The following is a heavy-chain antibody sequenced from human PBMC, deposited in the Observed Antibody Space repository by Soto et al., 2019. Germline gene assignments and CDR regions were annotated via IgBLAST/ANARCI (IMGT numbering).Heavy chain of an antibody. J-gene: IGHJ6*02. D-gene: IGHD3-22*01. Sequence: QVQLVESGGGVVQPGRSLRLSCAASGFTFSSYGMHWVRQAPGKGLEWVAVIWYDGSNKYYADSVKGRFTISRDNSKNTLYLQMSSLRAEDTAVYYCARDAYYYDSSGYYSDYYYYYGMDVWGQGTTVTVSS. CDR1: GFTFSSYG. CDR2: IWYDGSNK. CDR3: ARDAYYYDSSGYYSDYYYYYGMDV. V-gene: IGHV3-33*01.